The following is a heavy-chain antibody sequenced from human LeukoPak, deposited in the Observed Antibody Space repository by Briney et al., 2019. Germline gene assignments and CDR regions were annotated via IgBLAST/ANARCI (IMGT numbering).Heavy chain of an antibody. CDR2: INSDGSWT. J-gene: IGHJ5*02. CDR1: GNYW. Sequence: GGSLRLSCAASGNYWMHWVRQAPGKGLVWVSHINSDGSWTSYADSVKGRLTISRDNSENTFYLQMNGLRVEDTAVYYCARDWGSSGWYNWFDPWGQGTLVTVSS. D-gene: IGHD3-16*01. V-gene: IGHV3-74*01. CDR3: ARDWGSSGWYNWFDP.